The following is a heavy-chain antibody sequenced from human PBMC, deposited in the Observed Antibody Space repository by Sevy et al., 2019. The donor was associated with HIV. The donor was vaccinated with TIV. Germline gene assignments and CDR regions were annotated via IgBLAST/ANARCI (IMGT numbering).Heavy chain of an antibody. CDR3: TRGLTTFPY. V-gene: IGHV1-8*01. CDR2: MNPKTGNA. CDR1: GYTFINFD. D-gene: IGHD1-1*01. J-gene: IGHJ4*02. Sequence: ASVKVSCKASGYTFINFDIGWVRQATGQGLEWMGWMNPKTGNAVYAPKFQGRVTMTRNTSLTTAYMELSSLGTDDTAVYYCTRGLTTFPYWGQGTLVTVSS.